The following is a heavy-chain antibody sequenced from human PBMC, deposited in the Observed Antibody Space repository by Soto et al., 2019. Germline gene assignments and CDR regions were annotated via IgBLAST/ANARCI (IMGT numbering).Heavy chain of an antibody. J-gene: IGHJ4*02. CDR2: ISSSGSTI. Sequence: GGSLRLSCAASGFTFSDYYMSWIRQAPGKGLEWVSYISSSGSTIYYADSVKGRFTISRDNAKNSLYLQMNSLRAEDTAVYYCARFVLMVYAKHDQPDYWGQGTLVTVSS. D-gene: IGHD2-8*01. CDR1: GFTFSDYY. V-gene: IGHV3-11*01. CDR3: ARFVLMVYAKHDQPDY.